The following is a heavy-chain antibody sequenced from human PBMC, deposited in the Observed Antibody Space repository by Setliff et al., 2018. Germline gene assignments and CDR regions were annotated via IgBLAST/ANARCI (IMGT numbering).Heavy chain of an antibody. CDR2: INTNTGNP. Sequence: ASVKVSCKASGYTFTTYAMGWMRQAPGQRLEWMGWINTNTGNPSYAQGFTGRFVFSLDTSVSTAYLQISSLKAEDTATYYCARASRFGTTMWRGDYYMDVWGKGTTVTVSS. CDR3: ARASRFGTTMWRGDYYMDV. D-gene: IGHD3-10*01. CDR1: GYTFTTYA. V-gene: IGHV7-4-1*02. J-gene: IGHJ6*03.